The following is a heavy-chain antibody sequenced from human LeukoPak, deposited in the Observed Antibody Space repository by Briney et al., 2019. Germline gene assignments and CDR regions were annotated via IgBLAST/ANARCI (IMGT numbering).Heavy chain of an antibody. CDR3: ARVSFGDYYDSSGYAFDP. J-gene: IGHJ5*02. CDR1: GDSISNGVKY. CDR2: IYHSGRS. Sequence: PSETLSLTCTVSGDSISNGVKYWSWIRQHPGRGLEWIGYIYHSGRSYYNPSLKSRITMSGDTTKNQFSLNLSSVTAADTAVYYCARVSFGDYYDSSGYAFDPWGQGTLVTVSS. V-gene: IGHV4-31*03. D-gene: IGHD3-22*01.